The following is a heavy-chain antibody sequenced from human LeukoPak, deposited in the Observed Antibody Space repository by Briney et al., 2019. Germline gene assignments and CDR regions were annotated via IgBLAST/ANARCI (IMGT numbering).Heavy chain of an antibody. CDR3: TRDWWRLGFEG. CDR1: GLYFSNAW. V-gene: IGHV3-49*03. J-gene: IGHJ4*02. CDR2: IRGKIYGGTT. D-gene: IGHD2-21*01. Sequence: GGSLRLSCTASGLYFSNAWMNWFRQAPGKGLEWVSFIRGKIYGGTTEYAASVQGRFSLSRDDSKNSAYLQMNSLKTEDTGIYYCTRDWWRLGFEGWDQGTLVTVSS.